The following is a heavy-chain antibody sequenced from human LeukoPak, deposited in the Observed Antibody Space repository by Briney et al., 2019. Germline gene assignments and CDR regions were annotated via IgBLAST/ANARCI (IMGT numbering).Heavy chain of an antibody. Sequence: GESLKISCKGSGYSFTSYWLAWVRQMPGKGLEWMGVIYPGDSETRYSASFQGQVSISADKSISTAYLQWSSLKASDTAMYYCARRESYGDYNWFDPWGQGTLVTVSS. CDR2: IYPGDSET. D-gene: IGHD4-17*01. CDR3: ARRESYGDYNWFDP. V-gene: IGHV5-51*01. CDR1: GYSFTSYW. J-gene: IGHJ5*02.